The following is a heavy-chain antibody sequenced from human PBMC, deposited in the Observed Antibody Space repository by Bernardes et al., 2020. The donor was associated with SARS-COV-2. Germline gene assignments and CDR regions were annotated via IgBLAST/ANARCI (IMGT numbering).Heavy chain of an antibody. CDR2: IGGRNDYRK. CDR1: GVTPSDYA. D-gene: IGHD3-10*01. V-gene: IGHV3-64D*06. CDR3: VHDNYGFHH. J-gene: IGHJ4*02. Sequence: GGALGPSRPVPGVTPSDYAMPWGRQGPGEGPEYVSFIGGRNDYRKIDADFVKGRFTASRDNGKSIIYLQMNSLGTEDTAVYYCVHDNYGFHHWGQGTLVVVSS.